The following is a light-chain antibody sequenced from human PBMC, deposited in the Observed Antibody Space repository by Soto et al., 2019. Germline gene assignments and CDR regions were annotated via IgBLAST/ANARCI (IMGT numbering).Light chain of an antibody. CDR1: ALPKTY. Sequence: SYELTQSPSVSVSPGQTARITCSGDALPKTYAYWYQQKSGQAPVLVIYEDSKRPSGIPERFSGSSSGTMATLTISGAQVEDEADYYCYSTDSSGNHWVFGGGTKLTVL. CDR3: YSTDSSGNHWV. CDR2: EDS. V-gene: IGLV3-10*01. J-gene: IGLJ3*02.